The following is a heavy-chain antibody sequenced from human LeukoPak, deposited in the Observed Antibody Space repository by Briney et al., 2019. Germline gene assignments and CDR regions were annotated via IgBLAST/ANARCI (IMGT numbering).Heavy chain of an antibody. Sequence: SETLSLTCTVSGYSISSGYYWGWIRQPPGKGLEWIGSIYRSGSTYYNPSLKSRVTISVDTSKNQFSLKLSSVTAADTAVYYCASSLWSGYYAKFDPWGQGTLVTVSS. J-gene: IGHJ5*02. V-gene: IGHV4-38-2*02. CDR1: GYSISSGYY. CDR2: IYRSGST. CDR3: ASSLWSGYYAKFDP. D-gene: IGHD3-3*01.